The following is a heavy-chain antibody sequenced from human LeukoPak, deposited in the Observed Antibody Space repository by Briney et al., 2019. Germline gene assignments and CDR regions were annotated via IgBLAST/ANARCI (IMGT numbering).Heavy chain of an antibody. D-gene: IGHD3-10*01. Sequence: GGSLRLSCAASGFTFSSYWMHWVRQAPAKALVWVSRINSDGSSTSYADSVKGRFTISRDNAKNTLYLQMNSLRAEDTAVYYCARVATMVRGVINDDAFDIWGQGTMVTVSS. CDR2: INSDGSST. CDR3: ARVATMVRGVINDDAFDI. CDR1: GFTFSSYW. J-gene: IGHJ3*02. V-gene: IGHV3-74*01.